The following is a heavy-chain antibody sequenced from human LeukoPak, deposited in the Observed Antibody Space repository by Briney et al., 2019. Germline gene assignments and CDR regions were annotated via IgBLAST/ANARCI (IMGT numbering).Heavy chain of an antibody. CDR3: ARVGVGVSTFFDY. J-gene: IGHJ4*02. CDR2: INPRGGST. Sequence: ASVTVSCTAFGYSFTTYYIHWVRQAPGQGLEWMGMINPRGGSTSYAQKFQGRLTMTRDTSTGTVYMELSSLRSEDTAVYYCARVGVGVSTFFDYWGQGTLVTVSS. V-gene: IGHV1-46*01. D-gene: IGHD1-26*01. CDR1: GYSFTTYY.